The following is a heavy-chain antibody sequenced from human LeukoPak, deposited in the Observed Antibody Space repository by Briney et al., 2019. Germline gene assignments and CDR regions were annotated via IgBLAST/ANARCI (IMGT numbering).Heavy chain of an antibody. Sequence: SETLSLTCAVYGGSFSGYYWSWIRQPPGKGLEWIGEINHSGSTNYNPSLKSRVTISVDTSKNQFSLKLSSVAAADTAVYYCARDRVKWLVYYYGMDVWGQGTTVTVSS. V-gene: IGHV4-34*01. CDR2: INHSGST. J-gene: IGHJ6*02. CDR3: ARDRVKWLVYYYGMDV. D-gene: IGHD6-19*01. CDR1: GGSFSGYY.